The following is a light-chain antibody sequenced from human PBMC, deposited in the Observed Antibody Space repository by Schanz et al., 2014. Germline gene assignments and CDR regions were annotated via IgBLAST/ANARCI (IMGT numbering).Light chain of an antibody. CDR1: QSVSSSY. Sequence: EIVLTQSPGTLSLSPGERATLSCRASQSVSSSYLAWYQQKPGQAPRLLIYGASSRDTGIPARFSGSGSGTDFTLTISRLQPEDFAAYYCQQYGSSPLTFGGGTNVEIK. CDR3: QQYGSSPLT. CDR2: GAS. V-gene: IGKV3-20*01. J-gene: IGKJ4*01.